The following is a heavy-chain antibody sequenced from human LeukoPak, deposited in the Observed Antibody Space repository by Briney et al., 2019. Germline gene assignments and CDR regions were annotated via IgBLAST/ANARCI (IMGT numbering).Heavy chain of an antibody. V-gene: IGHV4-39*01. J-gene: IGHJ4*02. CDR1: GGSISSSSYY. Sequence: SETLSLTCTVSGGSISSSSYYWGWIRQPPGKGLEWIGSIYYSGSTYYNPSLKSRVTISVDTSKNQFSLKLSSVTAADTAVYYCAFGGRGGGFDYWGQGTLVTVSS. CDR2: IYYSGST. CDR3: AFGGRGGGFDY. D-gene: IGHD3-10*01.